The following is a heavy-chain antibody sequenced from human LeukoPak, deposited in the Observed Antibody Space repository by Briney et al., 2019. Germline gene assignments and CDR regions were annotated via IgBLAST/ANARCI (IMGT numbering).Heavy chain of an antibody. CDR1: GGTFSSYA. CDR2: IIPIFGTA. Sequence: SVKVSCKASGGTFSSYAISWVRQAPGQGLEWMGGIIPIFGTANYAQKFQGRGTITADKSTSTAYMELSSLRSEDTAVYYCARDAYGSGSYGGLYGMDVWGKGTTVTVSS. J-gene: IGHJ6*04. V-gene: IGHV1-69*06. D-gene: IGHD3-10*01. CDR3: ARDAYGSGSYGGLYGMDV.